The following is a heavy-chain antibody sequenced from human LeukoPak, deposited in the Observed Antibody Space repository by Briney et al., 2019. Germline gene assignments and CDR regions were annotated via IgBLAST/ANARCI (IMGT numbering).Heavy chain of an antibody. CDR3: ARKENVYYYFDY. D-gene: IGHD3-10*01. CDR2: IYHSGTT. Sequence: SETLSLTCTVSGGSVSSGSYYWSWIRQPPGKGLEWIGYIYHSGTTYYNPSLQSRVTMSVDTSKNQFSLKLSSVTAVDTAVYYCARKENVYYYFDYWGQGTLVTVSS. V-gene: IGHV4-61*01. J-gene: IGHJ4*02. CDR1: GGSVSSGSYY.